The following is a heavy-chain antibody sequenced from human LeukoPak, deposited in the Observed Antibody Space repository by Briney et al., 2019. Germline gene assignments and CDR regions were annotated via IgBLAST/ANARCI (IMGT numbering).Heavy chain of an antibody. V-gene: IGHV1-69*05. CDR2: IIPIFGTA. Sequence: AASVKVSCKASGGTFSSNAISWVRQAPGQGLEWMGGIIPIFGTANYAQKFQGRVTITTDESTSTAYMELSSLRSEDTAVYYCARGLPGYCSSTSCPALGYYYYMDVWGKGTTVTVSS. CDR3: ARGLPGYCSSTSCPALGYYYYMDV. CDR1: GGTFSSNA. J-gene: IGHJ6*03. D-gene: IGHD2-2*01.